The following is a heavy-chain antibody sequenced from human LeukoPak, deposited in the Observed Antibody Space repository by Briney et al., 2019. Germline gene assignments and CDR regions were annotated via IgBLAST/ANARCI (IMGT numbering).Heavy chain of an antibody. CDR1: GFAFSTAW. CDR3: VKVYQYSSGFDY. Sequence: GGSLRLSCAASGFAFSTAWMTWVRQAPGKGLEYVSAISSNGGSTYYTDSVKGRFTISRDNSKNTLYLQMSSLRAEDTAVYYCVKVYQYSSGFDYWGQGTLVTVSS. D-gene: IGHD6-19*01. J-gene: IGHJ4*02. CDR2: ISSNGGST. V-gene: IGHV3-64D*06.